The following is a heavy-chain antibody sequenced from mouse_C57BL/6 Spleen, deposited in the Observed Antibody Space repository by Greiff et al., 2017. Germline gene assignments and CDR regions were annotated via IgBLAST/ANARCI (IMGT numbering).Heavy chain of an antibody. Sequence: EVKLMESGGDLVKPGGSLKLSCAASGFTFSSYGMSWVRQTPDKRLEWVATISSGGSYTYYPDSVKGRFTISRDNAKNTLYLQMSSLKSEDTAMYYCARHRSTGAFDYWGQGTTLTVSS. CDR2: ISSGGSYT. J-gene: IGHJ2*01. V-gene: IGHV5-6*01. CDR1: GFTFSSYG. CDR3: ARHRSTGAFDY. D-gene: IGHD4-1*02.